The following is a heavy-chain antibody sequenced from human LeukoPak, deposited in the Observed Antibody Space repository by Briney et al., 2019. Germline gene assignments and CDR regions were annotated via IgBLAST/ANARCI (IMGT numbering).Heavy chain of an antibody. CDR1: GFTFSSYE. CDR2: ISRGGSTV. V-gene: IGHV3-48*03. Sequence: GGSLRLSCAASGFTFSSYEMNWVRQAPGKGLEWVSYISRGGSTVYYADSVKGRFTISRDNAKNSLYLQMNSLRAEDTAVYYCARSPDYGNYGDYFDYWGQGTRVTVSS. D-gene: IGHD4-11*01. CDR3: ARSPDYGNYGDYFDY. J-gene: IGHJ4*02.